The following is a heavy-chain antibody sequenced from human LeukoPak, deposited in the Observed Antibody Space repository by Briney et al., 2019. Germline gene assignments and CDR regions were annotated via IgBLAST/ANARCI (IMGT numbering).Heavy chain of an antibody. J-gene: IGHJ4*02. CDR1: GGSINSSSYY. CDR2: IYYSGST. CDR3: ARVPDCGGHRGVPDY. Sequence: SETLSLTCTVSGGSINSSSYYWGWIRQPPGKGLEWIGSIYYSGSTYYNPSLKSRVTISVDTSKNQFSLKLSSVTAADTAVYYCARVPDCGGHRGVPDYWGQGTLVTVSS. D-gene: IGHD4-23*01. V-gene: IGHV4-39*07.